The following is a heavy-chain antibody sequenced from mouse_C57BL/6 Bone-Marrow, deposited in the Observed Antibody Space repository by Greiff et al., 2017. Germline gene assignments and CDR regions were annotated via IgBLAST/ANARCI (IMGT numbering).Heavy chain of an antibody. CDR3: SENSAVYYCALYYYCSSYGFAY. J-gene: IGHJ3*01. D-gene: IGHD1-1*01. CDR2: GQGLEWIG. V-gene: IGHV1-87*01. CDR1: YTFSRRVH. Sequence: QVQLQQSGPELARPWASVKISCQAFYTFSRRVHFAIRDTNYWMQWVKQRPGQGLEWIGAIYPGNGDTSYNQKFKGKATLTADKSSSTAYMHLSSLTSENSAVYYCALYYYCSSYGFAYWGQGTLVTVSA.